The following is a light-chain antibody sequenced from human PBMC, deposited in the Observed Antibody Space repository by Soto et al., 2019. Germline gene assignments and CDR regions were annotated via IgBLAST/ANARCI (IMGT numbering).Light chain of an antibody. CDR3: AAWDDSLSGYV. CDR1: SSDVGGYNY. Sequence: QSALTQPASVSGSPGQSITLSCTGTSSDVGGYNYVSWYQQHPGKAPKLMIYEVSNRPSGVSNRFSGSKSGTSASLAISGLRSEDEADYYCAAWDDSLSGYVFGTGTKLTVL. CDR2: EVS. V-gene: IGLV2-14*01. J-gene: IGLJ1*01.